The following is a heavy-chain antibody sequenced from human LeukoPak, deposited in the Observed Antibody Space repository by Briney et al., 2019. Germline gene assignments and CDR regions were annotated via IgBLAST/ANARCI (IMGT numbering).Heavy chain of an antibody. CDR3: AKDQWAYSSSSAYFDY. CDR2: ISGSGGDT. CDR1: GFTLTNFA. D-gene: IGHD6-6*01. V-gene: IGHV3-23*01. Sequence: PGGSLRLSCTASGFTLTNFAMTWVRQAPGKGLEWVSGISGSGGDTYHADSVKGRFTISRDNSKNTLYLQMNSLRAEDTAVYYCAKDQWAYSSSSAYFDYWGQGTLVTVSS. J-gene: IGHJ4*02.